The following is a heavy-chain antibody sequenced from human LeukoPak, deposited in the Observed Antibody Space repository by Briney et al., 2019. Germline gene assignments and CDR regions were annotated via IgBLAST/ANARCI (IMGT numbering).Heavy chain of an antibody. V-gene: IGHV3-30-3*01. D-gene: IGHD3-3*01. Sequence: GGSLRLSCAASGFTFSSYAMHWVRQAPGKGLEWVAVISYDGSNKYYADSVKGRFTISRDNSKNTLYLQMNSLRAEDTAVYYCARDRISEFFDYWGQGTLVTVSS. CDR1: GFTFSSYA. CDR3: ARDRISEFFDY. CDR2: ISYDGSNK. J-gene: IGHJ4*02.